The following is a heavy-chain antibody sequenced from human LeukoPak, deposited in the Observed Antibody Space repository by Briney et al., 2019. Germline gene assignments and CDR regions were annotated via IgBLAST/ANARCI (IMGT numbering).Heavy chain of an antibody. CDR2: IRQDGSEK. J-gene: IGHJ4*02. V-gene: IGHV3-7*01. CDR1: GFTFSSYW. D-gene: IGHD6-13*01. Sequence: GGSLRLSCAASGFTFSSYWMSWVRQAPGKGLEWVANIRQDGSEKYYVDSVKGRFTISRDNAKNSLYLQMNSLRAEDTAVYYCARGEYSSSWYLVDYWGQGTLVTVSS. CDR3: ARGEYSSSWYLVDY.